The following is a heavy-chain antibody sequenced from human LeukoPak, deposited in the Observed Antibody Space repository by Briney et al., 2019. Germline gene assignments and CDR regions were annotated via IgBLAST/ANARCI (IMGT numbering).Heavy chain of an antibody. Sequence: SGPTLVKPTQTLTLTCTFSGFSLTTSGVGVGWIRQPPGQALEWLALIYWNDDKRYSPSLKSRVTITKDTSKNQVVLTMTNMDPVDTATYYCAHSPPSMVRGVISVYYFDYWGQGTLVTVSS. D-gene: IGHD3-10*01. CDR1: GFSLTTSGVG. V-gene: IGHV2-5*01. CDR3: AHSPPSMVRGVISVYYFDY. J-gene: IGHJ4*02. CDR2: IYWNDDK.